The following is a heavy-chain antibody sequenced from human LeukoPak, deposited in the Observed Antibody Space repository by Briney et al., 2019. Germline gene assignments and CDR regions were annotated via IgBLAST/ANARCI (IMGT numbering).Heavy chain of an antibody. CDR2: ISPTGSTT. J-gene: IGHJ4*02. CDR1: GFTFSSYW. Sequence: GGSLRLSCAASGFTFSSYWMYWARQLPGKGLVWVSRISPTGSTTSYADSVKGRFTVSRDNAKNTLYLQVNNLRAEDTAVYYCARGPNSNWSGLDFWGQGTLLTVSS. D-gene: IGHD6-6*01. V-gene: IGHV3-74*01. CDR3: ARGPNSNWSGLDF.